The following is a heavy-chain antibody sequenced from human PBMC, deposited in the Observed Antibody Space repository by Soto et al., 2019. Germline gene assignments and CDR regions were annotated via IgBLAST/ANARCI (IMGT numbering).Heavy chain of an antibody. J-gene: IGHJ1*01. D-gene: IGHD3-10*01. Sequence: SETLSVTCAVNGGSFSGDYWTWIRQPPGKGLEWIGEINHSGSTNCNPSLKSRVTISVDPSKNQFSLNVNSVTAADTAVYYCARGVYYDSGTNYHPWGRGTLLTVSS. CDR3: ARGVYYDSGTNYHP. CDR1: GGSFSGDY. CDR2: INHSGST. V-gene: IGHV4-34*01.